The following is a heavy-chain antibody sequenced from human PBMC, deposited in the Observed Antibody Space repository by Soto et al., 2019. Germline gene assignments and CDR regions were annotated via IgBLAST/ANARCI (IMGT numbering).Heavy chain of an antibody. CDR2: INAGNGNT. D-gene: IGHD5-18*01. Sequence: ASVKVSCKASGYTFTSYSMHWVRHAPGQRLEWMGWINAGNGNTKYSQKFQGRVTITRDTSASTAYMELRSLKTEDTAVHYCNTDGQVLPNGMDVWGQGTTVTVSS. CDR1: GYTFTSYS. J-gene: IGHJ6*02. CDR3: NTDGQVLPNGMDV. V-gene: IGHV1-3*01.